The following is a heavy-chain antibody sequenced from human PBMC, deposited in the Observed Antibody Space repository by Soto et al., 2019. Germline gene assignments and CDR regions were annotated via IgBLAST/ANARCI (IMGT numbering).Heavy chain of an antibody. J-gene: IGHJ6*02. Sequence: GESLKIPRNGLGYSFTSYWIGWVLQMPGKGLERMGISYPGDSDTRYSPSFQGQVTISADKSISTANLQWSSLKASDTAMYYCARLGQWLEYYYYGMDVWGQGTTVTVSS. CDR3: ARLGQWLEYYYYGMDV. CDR1: GYSFTSYW. V-gene: IGHV5-51*01. D-gene: IGHD6-19*01. CDR2: SYPGDSDT.